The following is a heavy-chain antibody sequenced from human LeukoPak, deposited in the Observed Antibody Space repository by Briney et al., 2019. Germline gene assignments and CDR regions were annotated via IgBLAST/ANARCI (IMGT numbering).Heavy chain of an antibody. CDR1: GYTFTSYD. CDR2: ISAYNGNT. CDR3: ARSPYCSSTSCYDWFDP. D-gene: IGHD2-2*01. Sequence: GASVKVSCKASGYTFTSYDISWVRQAPGQGLEWMGWISAYNGNTNYAQKLQGRATMTTDTSTSTAYMELRSLRSDDTAVYYCARSPYCSSTSCYDWFDPWGQGTLVTVSS. J-gene: IGHJ5*02. V-gene: IGHV1-18*01.